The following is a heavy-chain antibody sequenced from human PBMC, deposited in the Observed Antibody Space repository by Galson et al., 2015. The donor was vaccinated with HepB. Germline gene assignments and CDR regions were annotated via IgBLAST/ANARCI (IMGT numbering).Heavy chain of an antibody. J-gene: IGHJ4*02. CDR3: ARGGEMATIGLGLLDY. CDR1: GYTFTGYY. CDR2: INPNSGGT. D-gene: IGHD5-24*01. Sequence: SVKVSCKASGYTFTGYYMHWVRQAPGQGLEWMGWINPNSGGTNYAQKFQGRVTMTRDTSISTAYMELSRLRSDDTAVYYCARGGEMATIGLGLLDYWGQGTLVTVSS. V-gene: IGHV1-2*02.